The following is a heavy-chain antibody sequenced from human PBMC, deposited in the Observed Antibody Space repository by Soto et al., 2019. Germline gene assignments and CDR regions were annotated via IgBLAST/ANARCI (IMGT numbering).Heavy chain of an antibody. Sequence: GASVKVSCKASGGTFSSYTISWVRQAPGQGLEWMGRIIPILGIANYAQKFQGRVTITADKSTSTAYMELSSLRSEDTAVYYCARGTWLQQHYYGMDVWGQGTMVTVSS. CDR1: GGTFSSYT. D-gene: IGHD5-12*01. V-gene: IGHV1-69*02. CDR2: IIPILGIA. J-gene: IGHJ6*02. CDR3: ARGTWLQQHYYGMDV.